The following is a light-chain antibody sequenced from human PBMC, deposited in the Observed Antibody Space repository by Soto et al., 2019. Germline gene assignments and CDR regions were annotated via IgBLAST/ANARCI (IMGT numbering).Light chain of an antibody. CDR1: QNLLHSNGYNY. J-gene: IGKJ2*01. Sequence: DIVMTQSPLSLPVTPGEPASMSCRSSQNLLHSNGYNYLDWYLQKPGQSPQLLIYLGSNRASGVPDRFSGSGSGTYFTLKISRVEAEDVGVYFCMQALQTPYTFGQGTKLEIK. CDR2: LGS. CDR3: MQALQTPYT. V-gene: IGKV2-28*01.